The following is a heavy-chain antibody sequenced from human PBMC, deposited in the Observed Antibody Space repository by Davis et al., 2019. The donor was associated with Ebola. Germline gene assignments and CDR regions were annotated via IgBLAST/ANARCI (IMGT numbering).Heavy chain of an antibody. J-gene: IGHJ3*02. V-gene: IGHV3-30-3*01. Sequence: GESLKISCAASGFTFSSYAMHWVRQAPGKGLEWVAVISYDGSNKYYADSVKGRFTISRDNSKNTLYLQMNSLRAEDTAVYYCARASLGIAVAGRPSSAFDIWGQGTMVTVSS. CDR1: GFTFSSYA. CDR3: ARASLGIAVAGRPSSAFDI. D-gene: IGHD6-19*01. CDR2: ISYDGSNK.